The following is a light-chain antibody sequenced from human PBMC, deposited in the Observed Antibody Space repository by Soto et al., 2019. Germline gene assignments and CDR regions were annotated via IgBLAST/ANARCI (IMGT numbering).Light chain of an antibody. Sequence: EIVLTQSPGTLSLSPVERATLSCRASQRVSSSYVAWYQHKPGQAPRLLSYGAASSATGSPDRFIGSGSGTDFALTIRRLEPEDFAVYYCQQCRSSPPWTFGQGTKVEMK. CDR3: QQCRSSPPWT. CDR1: QRVSSSY. V-gene: IGKV3-20*01. CDR2: GAA. J-gene: IGKJ1*01.